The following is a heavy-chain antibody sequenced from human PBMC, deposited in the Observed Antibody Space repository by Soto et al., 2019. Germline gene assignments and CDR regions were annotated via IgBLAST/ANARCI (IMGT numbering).Heavy chain of an antibody. J-gene: IGHJ4*02. CDR3: ASEEDDYGDLRLFDY. CDR2: ISGSGGST. Sequence: GGSLRLSCAASGFTFSSYAMSWVRQAPGKGLEWVSAISGSGGSTYYADSVKGRFTISRDNSKNTLYLQMNSLRAEDTAVYYCASEEDDYGDLRLFDYWGQGTLVTVSS. CDR1: GFTFSSYA. V-gene: IGHV3-23*01. D-gene: IGHD4-17*01.